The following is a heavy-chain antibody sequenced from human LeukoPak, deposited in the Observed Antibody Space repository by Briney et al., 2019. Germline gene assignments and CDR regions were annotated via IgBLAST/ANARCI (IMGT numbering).Heavy chain of an antibody. V-gene: IGHV4-34*01. J-gene: IGHJ4*02. Sequence: PSETLSLTCAVYGGSFSGYYWSWIRQPPGKGLEWIGEINHSGSTNYNPSLKSRVTISVATSKNQFSLKLSYVTAADTAVYYCARDTRMNTVGATRGFDYWGQGTLVTVSS. CDR1: GGSFSGYY. D-gene: IGHD1-26*01. CDR2: INHSGST. CDR3: ARDTRMNTVGATRGFDY.